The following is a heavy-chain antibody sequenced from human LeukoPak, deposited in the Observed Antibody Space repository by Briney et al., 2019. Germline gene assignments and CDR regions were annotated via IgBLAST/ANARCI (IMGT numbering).Heavy chain of an antibody. CDR3: ARDLSVAGPFDY. V-gene: IGHV1-18*01. J-gene: IGHJ4*02. D-gene: IGHD6-19*01. Sequence: ASVKVSCKASGYTFTSYGISWVRQAPGQGLEWMGWISAYNGNTNYAQKLQGRATMTTDTSTSTAYMELRSLRSDDTAVYYCARDLSVAGPFDYWGQGTLVTVSS. CDR1: GYTFTSYG. CDR2: ISAYNGNT.